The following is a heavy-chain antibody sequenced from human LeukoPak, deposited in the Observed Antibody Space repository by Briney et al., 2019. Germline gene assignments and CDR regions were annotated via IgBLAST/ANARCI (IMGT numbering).Heavy chain of an antibody. J-gene: IGHJ4*02. CDR3: ARDLAGYYYGSGSYLYYFDY. V-gene: IGHV4-4*07. D-gene: IGHD3-10*01. Sequence: SETLSLTCTVSGGSISSYYWSWIRQPAGKGLEWIGRIYTSGSTNYNPSLKSRVTMSVDTSKNQFSLKLSSVTAADTAVYYCARDLAGYYYGSGSYLYYFDYWGQGTLVTVSS. CDR2: IYTSGST. CDR1: GGSISSYY.